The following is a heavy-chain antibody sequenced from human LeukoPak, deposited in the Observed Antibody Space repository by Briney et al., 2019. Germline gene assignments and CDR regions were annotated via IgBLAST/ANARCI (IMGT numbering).Heavy chain of an antibody. V-gene: IGHV1-2*02. CDR1: GYTFTGYY. CDR2: INPNSGGT. D-gene: IGHD4-23*01. Sequence: ASVKVSCKASGYTFTGYYMHWVRQAPGQGLEWMGWINPNSGGTNYAQKFQGRVTMTRDTSISTAYMELSRLRSDDTAVYYCARDRGRLAVVTLGGFDYWGQGTLVTVSS. CDR3: ARDRGRLAVVTLGGFDY. J-gene: IGHJ4*02.